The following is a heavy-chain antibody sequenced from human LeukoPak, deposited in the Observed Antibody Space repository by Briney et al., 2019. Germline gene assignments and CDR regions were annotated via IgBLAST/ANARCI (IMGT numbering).Heavy chain of an antibody. CDR1: GFTFYKFV. CDR3: ARVGYGSGSYPYDY. J-gene: IGHJ4*02. CDR2: ISSSSSTL. Sequence: GGSLRLSCAASGFTFYKFVMNWVRQAPGKGLEWVSYISSSSSTLYYADSVKGRFTISRDNAKNSLYLQMNSLRDEDTAVYYCARVGYGSGSYPYDYWGQGTLVTVSS. D-gene: IGHD3-10*01. V-gene: IGHV3-48*02.